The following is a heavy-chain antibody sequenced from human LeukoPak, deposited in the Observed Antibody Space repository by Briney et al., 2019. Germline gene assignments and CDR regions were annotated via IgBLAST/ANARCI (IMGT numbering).Heavy chain of an antibody. CDR3: ARDLMSGLAYCGGDCYIDY. D-gene: IGHD2-21*01. Sequence: GGSLRLSCTASGFTFTSYAMHWVRQAPGRGLEWVSYISSSSSTIYYADSVKGRFTISRDNAKNSLYLQMNSLRAEDTAVYYCARDLMSGLAYCGGDCYIDYWGQGTLVTVSS. CDR1: GFTFTSYA. CDR2: ISSSSSTI. J-gene: IGHJ4*02. V-gene: IGHV3-48*01.